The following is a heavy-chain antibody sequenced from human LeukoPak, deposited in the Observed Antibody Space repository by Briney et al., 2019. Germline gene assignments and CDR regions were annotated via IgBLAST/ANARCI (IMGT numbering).Heavy chain of an antibody. V-gene: IGHV3-7*01. Sequence: PGGSLRLSCAASGFTFSSYWMNWVRQAPGKGLEWVANIKRGGNEKNYVDSVKGRFSISRDNAKNSLYLQMASLRAEDTAVYYCAKEGAYPIITYDSWGQGALVTVSS. J-gene: IGHJ5*01. CDR1: GFTFSSYW. D-gene: IGHD3-10*01. CDR3: AKEGAYPIITYDS. CDR2: IKRGGNEK.